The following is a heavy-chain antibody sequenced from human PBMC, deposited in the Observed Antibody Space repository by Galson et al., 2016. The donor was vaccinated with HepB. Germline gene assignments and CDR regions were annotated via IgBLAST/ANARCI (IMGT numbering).Heavy chain of an antibody. CDR3: ARDRDYLLDP. J-gene: IGHJ5*02. Sequence: SLRLSCAASGFTFGTYGMHWVRQAPGKGLEWVGFVWYHGSNQDYGESVKGRFTISRDNSKNILYLQMNSLRSDDTAVYYCARDRDYLLDPWGQGALVTVSS. CDR1: GFTFGTYG. V-gene: IGHV3-30*02. CDR2: VWYHGSNQ. D-gene: IGHD5-24*01.